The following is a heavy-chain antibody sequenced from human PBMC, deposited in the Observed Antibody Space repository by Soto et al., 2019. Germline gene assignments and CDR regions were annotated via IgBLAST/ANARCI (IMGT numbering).Heavy chain of an antibody. D-gene: IGHD3-16*01. CDR2: IYYSGYT. Sequence: SETLSLTCTVPGGSMSSSSYYWGWIRLPQGQGLEWIGSIYYSGYTYYNPSLKSRVTISVDTSKNQFSLKLSSVTAADTAVYYCARHNGPLYVGYYYDMDVWGQGTTVT. V-gene: IGHV4-39*01. J-gene: IGHJ6*02. CDR3: ARHNGPLYVGYYYDMDV. CDR1: GGSMSSSSYY.